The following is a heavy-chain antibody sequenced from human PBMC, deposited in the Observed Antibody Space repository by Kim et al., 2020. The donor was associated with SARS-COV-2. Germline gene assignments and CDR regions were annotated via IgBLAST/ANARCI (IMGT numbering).Heavy chain of an antibody. D-gene: IGHD6-19*01. Sequence: ASVKVSCKASGYTFTSYGISWVRQAPGQGLEWMGWISAYNGNTNYAQKLQGRVTMTTDTSTSTAYMELRSLRSDDTAVYYCARDCSRGWYPFEHYYYYGMDVWGQGTTVTVSS. V-gene: IGHV1-18*01. J-gene: IGHJ6*02. CDR1: GYTFTSYG. CDR3: ARDCSRGWYPFEHYYYYGMDV. CDR2: ISAYNGNT.